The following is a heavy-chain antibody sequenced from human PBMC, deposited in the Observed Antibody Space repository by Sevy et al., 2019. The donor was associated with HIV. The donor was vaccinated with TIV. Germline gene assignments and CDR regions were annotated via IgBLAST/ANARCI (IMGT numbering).Heavy chain of an antibody. D-gene: IGHD3-22*01. Sequence: PGRSLKISCKASGYTFTSYAMHWVRQAPGQRLEWMGWINAGNGNTKYSQKFQGRVTITRDTSASTAYMELSSLRSEDTAVYYCARCYYDSRSGYYYMDVWGKGTTVTVSS. J-gene: IGHJ6*03. V-gene: IGHV1-3*01. CDR1: GYTFTSYA. CDR2: INAGNGNT. CDR3: ARCYYDSRSGYYYMDV.